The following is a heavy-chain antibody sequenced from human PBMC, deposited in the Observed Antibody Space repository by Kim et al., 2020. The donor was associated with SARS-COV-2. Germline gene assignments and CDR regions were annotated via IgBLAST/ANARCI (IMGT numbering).Heavy chain of an antibody. V-gene: IGHV3-23*01. CDR2: ISGSGGST. J-gene: IGHJ4*02. D-gene: IGHD3-10*01. Sequence: GGSLRLSCAASGFTFSSYAMSWVRQAPGKGLEWVSAISGSGGSTYYADSVKGRFTISRDNSKNTLYLQMNSLRAEDTAVYYCAKDRYYGSGSPGINPVDYWGQGTLVTVSS. CDR3: AKDRYYGSGSPGINPVDY. CDR1: GFTFSSYA.